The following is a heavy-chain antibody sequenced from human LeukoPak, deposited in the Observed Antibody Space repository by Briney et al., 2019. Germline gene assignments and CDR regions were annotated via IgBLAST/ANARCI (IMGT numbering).Heavy chain of an antibody. CDR2: IYHSGTT. CDR3: ARYVVYGSGKYYFDY. V-gene: IGHV4-39*02. CDR1: GASISSNVHY. J-gene: IGHJ4*02. D-gene: IGHD3-10*01. Sequence: SETLSLTCTVSGASISSNVHYWGWIRQPPGKGLEWIGSIYHSGTTYYNTSLQSRVTISVDTSMSHFSLRLSSVTAADTAVYYCARYVVYGSGKYYFDYWGQGTLVTVSS.